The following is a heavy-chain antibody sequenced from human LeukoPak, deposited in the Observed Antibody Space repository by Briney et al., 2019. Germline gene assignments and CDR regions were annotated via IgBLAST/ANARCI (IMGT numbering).Heavy chain of an antibody. Sequence: GGSLRLSCAASGFTFRNYWMSWVRQAPGKGLEFVANIKQEGSEKYYLDSVKGRFTISRDNAKDSLYLQMNGLRAEDTAVYYCAANGGPFDFWGQGTLVTVSA. CDR1: GFTFRNYW. CDR3: AANGGPFDF. D-gene: IGHD4-23*01. V-gene: IGHV3-7*05. CDR2: IKQEGSEK. J-gene: IGHJ4*02.